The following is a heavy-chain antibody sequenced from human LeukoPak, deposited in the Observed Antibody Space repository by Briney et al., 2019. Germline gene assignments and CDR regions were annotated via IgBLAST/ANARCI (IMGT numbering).Heavy chain of an antibody. J-gene: IGHJ6*03. CDR1: GGSFSGYY. D-gene: IGHD4-17*01. V-gene: IGHV4-34*01. CDR2: IDHSGIT. CDR3: ARRNEFSPLYGDPVDYMDV. Sequence: SETLSLTCAVYGGSFSGYYWSWIRQSSGKGLEWIGEIDHSGITSYNPSLKSRVTMSVDTSKDQFSLKVNSVTAADTAVYYCARRNEFSPLYGDPVDYMDVWGKGTTVIVFS.